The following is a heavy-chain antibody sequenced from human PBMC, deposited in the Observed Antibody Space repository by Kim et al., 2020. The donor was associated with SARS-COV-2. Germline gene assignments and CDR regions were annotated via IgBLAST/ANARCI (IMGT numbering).Heavy chain of an antibody. CDR1: GFTFSSYS. CDR3: EGGRYSSSYYYGMDV. CDR2: ISSSSSYI. Sequence: GGSLRLSCAASGFTFSSYSMNWVRQAPGKGLEWVSSISSSSSYIYYADSVKGRFTISRDNAKNSLYLQMNSLRAEDTAVYYCEGGRYSSSYYYGMDVWGQGTTVTVSS. D-gene: IGHD6-13*01. J-gene: IGHJ6*02. V-gene: IGHV3-21*01.